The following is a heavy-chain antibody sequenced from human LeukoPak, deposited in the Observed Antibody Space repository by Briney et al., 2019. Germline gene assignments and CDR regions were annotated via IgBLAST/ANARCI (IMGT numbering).Heavy chain of an antibody. CDR1: GVTVRSNY. D-gene: IGHD6-13*01. CDR2: SYSGGST. CDR3: ARESRGSSWYSPDYYYYGMDV. J-gene: IGHJ6*02. Sequence: RSGGSLRLSCAASGVTVRSNYMSWVRQAPGKGLEWGSVSYSGGSTYYADSVKGRFTISRHNSKNPLYLQMNSLRAEDTAVYYCARESRGSSWYSPDYYYYGMDVWGQGTTVTVSS. V-gene: IGHV3-53*04.